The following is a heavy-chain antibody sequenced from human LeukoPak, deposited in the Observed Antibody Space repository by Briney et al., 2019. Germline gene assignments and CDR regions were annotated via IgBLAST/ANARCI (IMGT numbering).Heavy chain of an antibody. V-gene: IGHV3-30*04. CDR2: ISYDGSNK. Sequence: GGSLRLSCAASGFTFSSYAMHWVRQAPGKGLEWVAVISYDGSNKYYADSVKGRFTISRDNSKNTLYLQMNSLRAEDTAVYCCARSLYCSSTSCYRYYGMDVWGQGTTVTVSS. J-gene: IGHJ6*02. D-gene: IGHD2-2*01. CDR1: GFTFSSYA. CDR3: ARSLYCSSTSCYRYYGMDV.